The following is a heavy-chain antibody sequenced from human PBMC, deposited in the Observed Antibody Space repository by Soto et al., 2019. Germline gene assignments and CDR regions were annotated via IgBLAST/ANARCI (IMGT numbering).Heavy chain of an antibody. CDR2: ISYDGSNK. Sequence: GGSLRLSCAASGFTFSSYGMHRVRQAPGKGLEWVAVISYDGSNKYYADSVKGRFTISRDNSKNTLYLQMNSLRAEDTAVYYCAKANPVRYYYDSSGTHGPYYFDYWGQGTLVTVSS. CDR1: GFTFSSYG. V-gene: IGHV3-30*18. J-gene: IGHJ4*02. D-gene: IGHD3-22*01. CDR3: AKANPVRYYYDSSGTHGPYYFDY.